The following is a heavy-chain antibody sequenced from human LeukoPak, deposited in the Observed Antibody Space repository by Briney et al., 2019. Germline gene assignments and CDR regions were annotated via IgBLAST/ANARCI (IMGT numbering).Heavy chain of an antibody. CDR3: ARDSLGGYNYAITEDGMDV. D-gene: IGHD5-18*01. CDR1: GGSISSGDYY. V-gene: IGHV4-30-4*02. CDR2: IYYSGST. J-gene: IGHJ6*02. Sequence: SETLSLTCTVSGGSISSGDYYWSWIRQPPGKGLEWIGYIYYSGSTYYNPSLKSRVTISVDTSKNQFSLKLSSVTAADTAVYYCARDSLGGYNYAITEDGMDVWGQGTTVTVSS.